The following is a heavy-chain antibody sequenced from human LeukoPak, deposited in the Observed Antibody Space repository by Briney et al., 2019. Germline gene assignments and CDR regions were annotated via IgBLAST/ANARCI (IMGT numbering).Heavy chain of an antibody. J-gene: IGHJ3*02. V-gene: IGHV3-48*03. CDR2: ISSSGSNI. CDR1: GFTFRSSD. CDR3: ATDMDDSRGLI. Sequence: GGSLTLFCAASGFTFRSSDMNWVRQAPGKGLEWVSYISSSGSNIYYADSVEGRFTIYRANDKHSLYLQMNSLRAEDTAVYYCATDMDDSRGLIWGQGTMVTVSS. D-gene: IGHD3-22*01.